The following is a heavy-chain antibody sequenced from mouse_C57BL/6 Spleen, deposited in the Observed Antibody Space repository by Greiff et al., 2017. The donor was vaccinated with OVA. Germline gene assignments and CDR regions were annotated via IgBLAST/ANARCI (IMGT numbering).Heavy chain of an antibody. CDR3: ARGYYYGSSLSWFAY. CDR2: INPYNGGT. CDR1: GYTFTDYY. D-gene: IGHD1-1*01. J-gene: IGHJ3*01. V-gene: IGHV1-19*01. Sequence: VQLQQSGPVLVKPGASVKMSCKASGYTFTDYYMNWVKQSHGKSLEWIGVINPYNGGTSYNQKFKGKATLTVDKSSSTAYMELNSLTSEDSAVYYCARGYYYGSSLSWFAYWGQGTLVTVSA.